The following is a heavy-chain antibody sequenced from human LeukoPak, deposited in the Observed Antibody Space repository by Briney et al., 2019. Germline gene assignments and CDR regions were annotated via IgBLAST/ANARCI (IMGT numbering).Heavy chain of an antibody. J-gene: IGHJ4*02. CDR3: AREENWGSIY. Sequence: SETLSLTCTVSGGSIRSSYYYWSWIRQHPGKGLEWIGYIYYSGSTYYNPSLKSRVTITVDTSKNQFSLKLSSVTAADTAVYYCAREENWGSIYWGQGTLVTVSS. V-gene: IGHV4-31*03. D-gene: IGHD7-27*01. CDR1: GGSIRSSYYY. CDR2: IYYSGST.